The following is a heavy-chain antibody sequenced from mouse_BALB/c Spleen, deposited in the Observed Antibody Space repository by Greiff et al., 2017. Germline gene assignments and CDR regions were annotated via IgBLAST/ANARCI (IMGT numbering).Heavy chain of an antibody. J-gene: IGHJ4*01. CDR1: GYTFTDYN. Sequence: VQLQQSGPELVKPGASVKIPCKASGYTFTDYNMDWVKQSHGKSLEWIGDINPNNGGTIYNQKFKGKATLTVDKSSSTAYMELRSLTSEDTAVYYCARTSYGYLYYYAMDYWGQGTSGTVSS. CDR2: INPNNGGT. D-gene: IGHD2-2*01. V-gene: IGHV1-18*01. CDR3: ARTSYGYLYYYAMDY.